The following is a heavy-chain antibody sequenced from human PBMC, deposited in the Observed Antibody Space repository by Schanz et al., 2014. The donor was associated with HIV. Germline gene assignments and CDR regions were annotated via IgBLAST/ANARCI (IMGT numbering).Heavy chain of an antibody. D-gene: IGHD2-2*02. CDR3: ARGIRRDCSSPSCNTGWFDP. CDR2: INHSGST. J-gene: IGHJ5*02. CDR1: GGSLNGYY. Sequence: QVQLQQWGAGLLKPSETLSLTCAVYGGSLNGYYWTWIRQPPGKGLEWIGEINHSGSTNYNPSLKSRVTISIDTSKNQFSLKLSFVTAADTAVYYCARGIRRDCSSPSCNTGWFDPWGQGTLVTVSS. V-gene: IGHV4-34*01.